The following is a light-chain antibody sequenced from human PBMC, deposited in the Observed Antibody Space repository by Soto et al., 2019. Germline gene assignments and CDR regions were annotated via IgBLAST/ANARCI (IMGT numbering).Light chain of an antibody. J-gene: IGLJ2*01. V-gene: IGLV2-8*01. CDR3: SSYVGSNNLV. Sequence: QSALTQPPSASGSPGQSVTISCTGTSSDVGGYNYVSWYQQHPGKAPKLMIYEVSKRPSGVPDRFSGSKSGNTASLAVSGLQAEDEADYYCSSYVGSNNLVFGGGTTLTVL. CDR1: SSDVGGYNY. CDR2: EVS.